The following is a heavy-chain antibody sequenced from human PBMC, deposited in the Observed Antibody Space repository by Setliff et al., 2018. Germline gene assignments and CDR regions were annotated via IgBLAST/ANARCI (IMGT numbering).Heavy chain of an antibody. D-gene: IGHD1-1*01. J-gene: IGHJ6*03. CDR3: ARGPWKHSAYYYYYYMDV. V-gene: IGHV3-30*04. CDR1: GFTFSHYP. CDR2: ILHDGSNE. Sequence: PGGSLRLSCAASGFTFSHYPMHWVRQAPGKGLEWVAAILHDGSNEYYADSVKGRFTISRDNSKNTLYLQMNSLRAEDTAVYYCARGPWKHSAYYYYYYMDVWGKGTTVTVSS.